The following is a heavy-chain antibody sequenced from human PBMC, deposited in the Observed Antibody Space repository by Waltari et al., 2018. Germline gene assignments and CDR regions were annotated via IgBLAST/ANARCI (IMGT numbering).Heavy chain of an antibody. CDR1: GFSLSTSGMR. CDR3: ATEGGDYAWYFDL. V-gene: IGHV2-70*04. D-gene: IGHD4-17*01. J-gene: IGHJ2*01. Sequence: QVTLKESGPALVKPTQTLTLTCTFSGFSLSTSGMRVSWIRQPPGKALEWLARIDWDDDKFYSTSLKTRLTISKDTSKNQVVLTMTNMDPVDTATYYCATEGGDYAWYFDLWGRGTLVTVSS. CDR2: IDWDDDK.